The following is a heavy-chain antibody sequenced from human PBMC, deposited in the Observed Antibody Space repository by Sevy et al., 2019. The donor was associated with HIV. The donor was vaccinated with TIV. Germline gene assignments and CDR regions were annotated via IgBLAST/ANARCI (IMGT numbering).Heavy chain of an antibody. J-gene: IGHJ4*02. V-gene: IGHV3-73*01. D-gene: IGHD3-3*01. CDR3: TGPHYDFWSGYQDY. CDR2: IRSKANSYEK. CDR1: GFTFSGSA. Sequence: GGSLRLSCAASGFTFSGSAMHWVRQASGKGLEWVGRIRSKANSYEKAYAASVKGRFTISRDDSKKTAYLQMNSLKTEDTAVYYCTGPHYDFWSGYQDYWGQGTLVTVSS.